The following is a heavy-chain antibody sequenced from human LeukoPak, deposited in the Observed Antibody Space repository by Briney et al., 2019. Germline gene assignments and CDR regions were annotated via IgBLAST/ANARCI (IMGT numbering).Heavy chain of an antibody. J-gene: IGHJ6*03. V-gene: IGHV4-4*07. CDR1: GGSISSYY. D-gene: IGHD6-13*01. Sequence: SETLSLTCTVSGGSISSYYWSWIRQPAGEGLEWIGRIYTSGSTDYNPSLKSRVTISLDTSKNQLSLKVNSVTAADTAVYYCARGPGIGGIPHLYMDVWGKGTTVIVAS. CDR2: IYTSGST. CDR3: ARGPGIGGIPHLYMDV.